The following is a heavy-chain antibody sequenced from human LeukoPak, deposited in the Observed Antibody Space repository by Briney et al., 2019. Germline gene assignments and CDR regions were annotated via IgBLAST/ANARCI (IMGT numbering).Heavy chain of an antibody. V-gene: IGHV1-2*02. CDR1: GYRFTGYF. CDR3: ARDREAIIGTDWYYYGMDV. Sequence: ASVKVSRKASGYRFTGYFMHWVRQAPGQGLEWMGWINPNSGVTNYAQKFQGRVTMTRDTSISTAYMELSRLRSDDTAVYYCARDREAIIGTDWYYYGMDVWGQGTTVTVSS. CDR2: INPNSGVT. J-gene: IGHJ6*02. D-gene: IGHD1-7*01.